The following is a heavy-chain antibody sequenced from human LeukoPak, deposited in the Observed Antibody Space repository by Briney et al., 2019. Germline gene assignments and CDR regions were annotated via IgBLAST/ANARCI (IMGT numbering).Heavy chain of an antibody. J-gene: IGHJ4*02. CDR3: ARGGSSHFAN. CDR1: GLTFSSYG. V-gene: IGHV3-7*02. Sequence: PGGSLRLSCAASGLTFSSYGMHWVRQAPGKGLEWVANIKQDESEKYYMDSVKGRFTISRDNAKNSLYLQMNSLRAEDTAVYYCARGGSSHFANWGQGTLVTVSS. D-gene: IGHD3-16*01. CDR2: IKQDESEK.